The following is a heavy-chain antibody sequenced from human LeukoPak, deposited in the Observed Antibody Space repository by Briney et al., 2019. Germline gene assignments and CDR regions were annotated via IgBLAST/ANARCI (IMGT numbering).Heavy chain of an antibody. J-gene: IGHJ4*02. D-gene: IGHD3-16*02. CDR1: GFTFSSYW. Sequence: PGGSLRLFCAASGFTFSSYWMSWVRQAPGKGLEWVANIKQDGSEKYYVDSVKGRFTISRDNAKNSLYLQMNSLRAEDTAVYYCARLSLRLGELSFSFFDYWGQGTLVTVSS. CDR2: IKQDGSEK. V-gene: IGHV3-7*01. CDR3: ARLSLRLGELSFSFFDY.